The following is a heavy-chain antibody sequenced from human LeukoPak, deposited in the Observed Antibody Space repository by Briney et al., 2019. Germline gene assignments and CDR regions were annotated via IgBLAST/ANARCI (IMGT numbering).Heavy chain of an antibody. V-gene: IGHV1-2*02. J-gene: IGHJ5*02. CDR3: ARSHYYGSGSYYLNWFDP. Sequence: ASVKVSCKASGYTFTGYYMHWVRQAPGQGLEWMGWINPNSGGTNYAQKFQGRVTMTRDTSISTAYMELSRLRSDDTAVYYCARSHYYGSGSYYLNWFDPWGQGTLVTVSS. D-gene: IGHD3-10*01. CDR2: INPNSGGT. CDR1: GYTFTGYY.